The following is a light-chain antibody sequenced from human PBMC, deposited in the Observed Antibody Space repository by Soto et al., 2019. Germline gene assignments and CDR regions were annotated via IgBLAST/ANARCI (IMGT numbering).Light chain of an antibody. CDR2: GAS. Sequence: EIVMTQSPVTLSVSPGERATLSCRASQSVSSNLAWYQQKPGQAPRLLIYGASSRATGIPDRFSGSGSGTEFTLTISSLQSDDFATYYCQQYNSYSWTFGQGTKVDIK. J-gene: IGKJ1*01. CDR1: QSVSSN. V-gene: IGKV3D-15*01. CDR3: QQYNSYSWT.